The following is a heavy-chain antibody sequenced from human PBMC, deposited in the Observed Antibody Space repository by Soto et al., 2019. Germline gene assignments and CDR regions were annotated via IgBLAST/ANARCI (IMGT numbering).Heavy chain of an antibody. D-gene: IGHD3-22*01. CDR3: AKGSYDSSGYLGYFDY. CDR1: GFTFSSYG. CDR2: MSYDGSNK. Sequence: QVQLVESGGGVVQPGRSLRLSCAASGFTFSSYGMHWVRQAPGKGLEWVAIMSYDGSNKYYADSVKGRFTISRDNSKNTLYLQMNSLRAADTAVYYCAKGSYDSSGYLGYFDYWGQGTLVTVSS. J-gene: IGHJ4*02. V-gene: IGHV3-30*18.